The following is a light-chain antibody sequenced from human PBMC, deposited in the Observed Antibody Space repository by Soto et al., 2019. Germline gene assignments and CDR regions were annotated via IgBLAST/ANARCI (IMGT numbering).Light chain of an antibody. Sequence: EIVLMQSPGTLSLSPGERATLSGRARQSVSSSYLAWYQQKPGQAPRLLIYGASSRATGIPDRFSGSGSGTDFTLTISRLEPEDFAVYYCQQYGSSPPITFGQGKRLEIK. J-gene: IGKJ5*01. CDR2: GAS. CDR1: QSVSSSY. CDR3: QQYGSSPPIT. V-gene: IGKV3-20*01.